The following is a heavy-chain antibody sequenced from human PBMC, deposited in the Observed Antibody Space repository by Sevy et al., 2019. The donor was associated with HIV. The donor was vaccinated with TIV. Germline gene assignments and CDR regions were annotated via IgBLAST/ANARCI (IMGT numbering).Heavy chain of an antibody. Sequence: GGSLRLSCAASGFTFSSYGMHWVRQAPGKGLEWVAVISYDGSNKYYADSVKGRFTISRDNAKNSLYLQMNSLRAEDTAVYYCARPADYDYVWGTRDAFDIWGQGTMVTVSS. CDR2: ISYDGSNK. CDR3: ARPADYDYVWGTRDAFDI. D-gene: IGHD3-16*01. J-gene: IGHJ3*02. V-gene: IGHV3-30*03. CDR1: GFTFSSYG.